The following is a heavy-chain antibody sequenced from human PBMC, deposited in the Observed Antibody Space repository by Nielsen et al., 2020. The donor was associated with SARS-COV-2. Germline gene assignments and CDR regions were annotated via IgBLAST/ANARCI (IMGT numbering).Heavy chain of an antibody. CDR1: GYTFTSYD. V-gene: IGHV1-2*06. CDR3: ARDRWNEIDY. J-gene: IGHJ4*02. Sequence: ASVKVSCKASGYTFTSYDINWVRQATGQGLEWMGRINPNSGGTNYAQKFQGRVTMTRDTSISTAYMELSRLRSDDTAVYYCARDRWNEIDYWGQGTLVTVSS. CDR2: INPNSGGT. D-gene: IGHD1-1*01.